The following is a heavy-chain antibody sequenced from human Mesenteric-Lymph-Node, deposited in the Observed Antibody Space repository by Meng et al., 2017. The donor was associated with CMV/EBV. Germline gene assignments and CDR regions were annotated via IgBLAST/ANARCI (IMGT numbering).Heavy chain of an antibody. CDR2: IYSGGST. Sequence: GESLKISCAASTFTVSSHYMSWVRQAPGKGLEWVSVIYSGGSTYYADSVKGRFAISRDNSKDTLYLQLNSLRADDTAVYYCAKDSPVAGTGAFDIWGQGTMVTVSS. V-gene: IGHV3-53*01. J-gene: IGHJ3*02. CDR3: AKDSPVAGTGAFDI. CDR1: TFTVSSHY. D-gene: IGHD6-19*01.